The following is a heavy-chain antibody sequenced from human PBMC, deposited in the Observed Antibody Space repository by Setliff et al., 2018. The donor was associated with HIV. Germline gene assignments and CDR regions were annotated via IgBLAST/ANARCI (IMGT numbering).Heavy chain of an antibody. V-gene: IGHV4-61*01. Sequence: SETLSLTCAVSGYSISSGYYWSWVRQPPGKGLEWIGYIYNSGYSNSKPSLKRRVTMSLDTSKNQFSLELTSVTAADTAVYFCARGDGYRSNDAYYDTGMDVWGQGITVTVS. J-gene: IGHJ6*02. CDR3: ARGDGYRSNDAYYDTGMDV. D-gene: IGHD5-12*01. CDR1: GYSISSGYY. CDR2: IYNSGYS.